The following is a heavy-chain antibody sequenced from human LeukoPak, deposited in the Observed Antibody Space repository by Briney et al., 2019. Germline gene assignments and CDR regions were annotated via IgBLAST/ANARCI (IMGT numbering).Heavy chain of an antibody. CDR3: ARDAVGIAARRPAPYYYYYYMDV. J-gene: IGHJ6*03. CDR1: GGSFSVYH. Sequence: SETLSLTCAIYGGSFSVYHWSWIRQPPGKGLEWIGEINHSGSTNYIPSLKSRVTISIDTSKNQFSLKLSSVTAADTAVYYCARDAVGIAARRPAPYYYYYYMDVWGKGTTVTVSS. CDR2: INHSGST. V-gene: IGHV4-34*01. D-gene: IGHD6-6*01.